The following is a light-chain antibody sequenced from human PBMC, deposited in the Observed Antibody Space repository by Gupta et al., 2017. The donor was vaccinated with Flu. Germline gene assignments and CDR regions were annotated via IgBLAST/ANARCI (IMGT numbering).Light chain of an antibody. CDR2: EVS. J-gene: IGKJ2*02. CDR1: QSLVYKNGITY. Sequence: VTLGQAASISCRSSQSLVYKNGITYLTWFQQRPGQSPRRLIYEVSNRDSGVPDRFSGSGSVTDFTLKISRVEAEDVGVYYCMRGTHQWTFGQGTRLEI. CDR3: MRGTHQWT. V-gene: IGKV2-30*01.